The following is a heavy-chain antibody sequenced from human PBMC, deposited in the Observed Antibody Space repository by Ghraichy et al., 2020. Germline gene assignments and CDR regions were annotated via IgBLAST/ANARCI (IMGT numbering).Heavy chain of an antibody. CDR3: ARDRDIVAETYYYYGMDV. CDR1: GGTFSSYA. V-gene: IGHV1-69*13. D-gene: IGHD5-12*01. CDR2: IIPIFGTA. Sequence: SVKVSCKASGGTFSSYAISWVRQAPGQGLEWMGGIIPIFGTANYAQKFQGRVTITADESTSTAYMELSSLRSEDTAVYYCARDRDIVAETYYYYGMDVWGQGTTVTVSS. J-gene: IGHJ6*02.